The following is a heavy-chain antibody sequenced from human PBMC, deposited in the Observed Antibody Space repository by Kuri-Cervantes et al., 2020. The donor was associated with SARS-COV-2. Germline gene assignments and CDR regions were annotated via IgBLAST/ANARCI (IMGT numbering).Heavy chain of an antibody. V-gene: IGHV1-2*04. CDR2: INPNSGGT. D-gene: IGHD6-13*01. CDR3: ARDERGYSSNWFDP. CDR1: GYTFTGYY. Sequence: ASVKVSCKASGYTFTGYYMHWVRQAPGQGLEWMGWINPNSGGTNYAQKFQGWVTMTRDTSISTAYMELSRLRSDDTAVYDCARDERGYSSNWFDPWGQGTLVTVSS. J-gene: IGHJ5*02.